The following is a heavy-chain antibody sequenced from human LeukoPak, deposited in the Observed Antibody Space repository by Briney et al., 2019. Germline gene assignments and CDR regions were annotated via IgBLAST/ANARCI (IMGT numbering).Heavy chain of an antibody. CDR1: GYTFTGYY. D-gene: IGHD3-10*01. CDR3: ARVWSPRWFGELLGGSIDY. CDR2: INPNSGGT. V-gene: IGHV1-2*02. J-gene: IGHJ4*02. Sequence: ASVKVSCKASGYTFTGYYMHWVRQAPGQGLEWMGWINPNSGGTNYAQKFQGRVTMTRDTSISTAYMELSRLRSDDTAVYYCARVWSPRWFGELLGGSIDYWGQGTLVTVSS.